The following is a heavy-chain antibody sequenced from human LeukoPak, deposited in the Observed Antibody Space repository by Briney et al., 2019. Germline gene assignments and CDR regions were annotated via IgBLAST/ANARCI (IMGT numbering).Heavy chain of an antibody. CDR3: ARENVYGMDV. CDR2: INHSGGT. CDR1: GGSFSSYY. Sequence: SETLSLTCVVYGGSFSSYYWSWIRQPPGKGLEWIGEINHSGGTNYNPSLKSRVTISVDTPKNQFSLKLSSVTAADTAVYYCARENVYGMDVWGQGTTVTVSS. V-gene: IGHV4-34*01. J-gene: IGHJ6*02.